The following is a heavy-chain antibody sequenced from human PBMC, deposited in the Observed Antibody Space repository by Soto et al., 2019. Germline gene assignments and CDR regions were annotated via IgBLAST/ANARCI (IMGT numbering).Heavy chain of an antibody. CDR2: IIPIFGTA. CDR3: AGYCSSTSCYHFDWFDP. D-gene: IGHD2-2*01. Sequence: VASVKVSCKASGGTFSSYAISWVRQAPGQGLEWMGGIIPIFGTADYAQKFQGRVTITADESTSTAYMELSSLRSEDTAVYYCAGYCSSTSCYHFDWFDPWGQGTLVTVSS. CDR1: GGTFSSYA. V-gene: IGHV1-69*13. J-gene: IGHJ5*02.